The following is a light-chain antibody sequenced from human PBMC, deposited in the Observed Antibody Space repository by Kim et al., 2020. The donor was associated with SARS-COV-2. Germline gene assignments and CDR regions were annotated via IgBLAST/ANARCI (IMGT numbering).Light chain of an antibody. J-gene: IGLJ3*02. CDR1: SGGIASNF. CDR2: EDN. V-gene: IGLV6-57*03. Sequence: GKTVTITCTRSSGGIASNFVQWYQQRPGSAPTTVIYEDNQGPSGVPDRFSGAIDSSSNSASLTISGLKTEDEAVYYCQSYDTSPWVFGGGTQLTVL. CDR3: QSYDTSPWV.